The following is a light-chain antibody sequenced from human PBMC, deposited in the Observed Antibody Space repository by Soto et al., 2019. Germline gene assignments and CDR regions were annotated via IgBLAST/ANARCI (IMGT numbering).Light chain of an antibody. V-gene: IGLV1-51*01. Sequence: QSVLTQPPSVSAAPGQTVTISCSGSSSNIGNVDVSWYQQLPGTAPKLLIFDNNKRPSGIPDRFSGSKSGTSATLGITGLQTGDEADYYCETWDSSLRAGVFGGGTKLTVL. CDR2: DNN. CDR3: ETWDSSLRAGV. CDR1: SSNIGNVD. J-gene: IGLJ3*02.